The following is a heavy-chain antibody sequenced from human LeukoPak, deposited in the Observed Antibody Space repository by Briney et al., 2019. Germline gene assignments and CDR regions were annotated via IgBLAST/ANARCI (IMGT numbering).Heavy chain of an antibody. CDR3: ATHDYGDYGPFFDY. J-gene: IGHJ4*02. D-gene: IGHD4-17*01. V-gene: IGHV3-7*01. CDR1: GFTFSGYW. CDR2: IKQDGSEK. Sequence: GGSLRLXCAASGFTFSGYWMSWVRQAPGKGLEWVANIKQDGSEKYYVDSVKGRFTISRDNAKNSLYLQMNSLRAEDTAVYYCATHDYGDYGPFFDYWGQGTLVTVSS.